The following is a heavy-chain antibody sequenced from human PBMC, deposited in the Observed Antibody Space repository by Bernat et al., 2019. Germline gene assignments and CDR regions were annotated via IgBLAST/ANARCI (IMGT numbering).Heavy chain of an antibody. CDR3: AKEEVNLYDSSGYSPFDY. CDR2: ISGSGGST. J-gene: IGHJ4*02. D-gene: IGHD3-22*01. V-gene: IGHV3-23*04. Sequence: EVQLVESGGGLVQPGGSLRLSCAASGFTFSSYAMSWVRQAPGKGLEWVSAISGSGGSTYYADSVKGRFTISRDNSKNTLYLQMNSLRAEDTAVYYCAKEEVNLYDSSGYSPFDYWGQGTLVTVSS. CDR1: GFTFSSYA.